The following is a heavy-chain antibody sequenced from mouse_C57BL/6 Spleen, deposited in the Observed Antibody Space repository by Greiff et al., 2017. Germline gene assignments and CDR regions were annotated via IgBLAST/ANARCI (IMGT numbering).Heavy chain of an antibody. Sequence: EVQLQQSGPELVQPGASVKIPCKASGYTFTDYNMHWVKQSHGKSLEWIGYINPNNGGTSYNQKFKGKATLTVNKSSSTAYMELRSLTSEDSAVDYCARSHPIAAVVGGDYWGQGTTLTVSS. CDR3: ARSHPIAAVVGGDY. V-gene: IGHV1-22*01. CDR2: INPNNGGT. D-gene: IGHD1-1*01. J-gene: IGHJ2*01. CDR1: GYTFTDYN.